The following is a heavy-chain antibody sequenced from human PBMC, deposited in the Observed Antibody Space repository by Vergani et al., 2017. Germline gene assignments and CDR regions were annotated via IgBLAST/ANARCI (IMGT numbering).Heavy chain of an antibody. Sequence: QVQLQESGPGLVKPSETLSLTCTVSGGSISSYYWSWIRQPPGKGLEWIGYIYYSGSTNYNPSLKSRVTISVDTSKNQFSLKLSSVTAADTAVYYCARDPRDYYFDYWGQGTLVTVSS. CDR3: ARDPRDYYFDY. CDR2: IYYSGST. J-gene: IGHJ4*02. CDR1: GGSISSYY. V-gene: IGHV4-59*01.